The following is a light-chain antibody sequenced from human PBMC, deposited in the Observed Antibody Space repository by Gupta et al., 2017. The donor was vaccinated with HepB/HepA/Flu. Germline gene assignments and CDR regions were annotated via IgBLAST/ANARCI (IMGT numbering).Light chain of an antibody. J-gene: IGKJ5*01. CDR3: QQFNSYPIT. CDR2: TAS. Sequence: DIQLTQSPSFLSASVGDRVTITCRASQDINSHLIWYQQEPGKAPKLLIYTASTLQSGVPSRFSGSGSGTEFTLTISSLQPEDFATYYCQQFNSYPITFGQGTRLDIK. V-gene: IGKV1-9*01. CDR1: QDINSH.